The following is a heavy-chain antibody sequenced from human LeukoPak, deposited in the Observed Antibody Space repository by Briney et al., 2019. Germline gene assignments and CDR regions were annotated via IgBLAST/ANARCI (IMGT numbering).Heavy chain of an antibody. V-gene: IGHV3-7*01. D-gene: IGHD5-18*01. Sequence: GGSLRLSCAASGFTFSSYWMTWVRQAPGTGLEWVANVKQDGIEKYYVDSVKGRFTISRDNAKNSLYLQMHSLRAEDTAVYYCARAERGYSFYYYYMDVWGKGTTVTVSS. CDR3: ARAERGYSFYYYYMDV. CDR1: GFTFSSYW. J-gene: IGHJ6*03. CDR2: VKQDGIEK.